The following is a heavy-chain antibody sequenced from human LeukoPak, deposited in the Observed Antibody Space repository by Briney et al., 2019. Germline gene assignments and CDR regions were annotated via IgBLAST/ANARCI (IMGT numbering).Heavy chain of an antibody. CDR1: GGSFSGYY. J-gene: IGHJ3*02. CDR2: INHSGST. V-gene: IGHV4-34*01. D-gene: IGHD4-17*01. Sequence: SETLSLTCAVYGGSFSGYYWSWIRQPPGKGREWIGEINHSGSTNYNPSLKSRVTISVDTSKNKFSLKLSSVTAADTAVYYCARGGGTVTNFRDAFDIWGQGTMVTVSS. CDR3: ARGGGTVTNFRDAFDI.